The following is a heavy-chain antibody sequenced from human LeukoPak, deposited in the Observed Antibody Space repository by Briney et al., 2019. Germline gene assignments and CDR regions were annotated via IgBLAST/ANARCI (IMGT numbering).Heavy chain of an antibody. J-gene: IGHJ4*02. CDR3: GGEGGDYYDSSGYYRGLLDY. CDR2: IITIFGTA. Sequence: ASVKVSCKASGGTFSSYAISWVRQAPGQGLEWMGGIITIFGTAKYAQKFQGRVTITADESTSTAYMELSSLGFEETDVYYCGGEGGDYYDSSGYYRGLLDYWGQGTLVTVSS. CDR1: GGTFSSYA. V-gene: IGHV1-69*13. D-gene: IGHD3-22*01.